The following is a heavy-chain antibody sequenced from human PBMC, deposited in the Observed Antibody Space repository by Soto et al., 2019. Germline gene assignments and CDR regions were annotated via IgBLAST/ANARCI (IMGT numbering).Heavy chain of an antibody. V-gene: IGHV4-4*02. D-gene: IGHD1-26*01. CDR2: IYHSGIT. CDR1: GVSISSSNW. J-gene: IGHJ5*02. CDR3: ARVPRPREPRGLDA. Sequence: QVQLQESGPGLVKPSWTLSLTCGVSGVSISSSNWWTWVRQTPGKGLEWIGEIYHSGITNYNPSLKSRVTLSVDKSKNQLSLKLNAVTAADTAMYYCARVPRPREPRGLDAWGQGTLVTVSS.